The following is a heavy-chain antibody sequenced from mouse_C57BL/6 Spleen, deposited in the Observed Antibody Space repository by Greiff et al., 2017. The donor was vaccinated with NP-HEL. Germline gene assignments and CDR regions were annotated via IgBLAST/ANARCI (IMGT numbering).Heavy chain of an antibody. D-gene: IGHD1-1*01. V-gene: IGHV5-17*01. Sequence: EVKLEESGGGLVKPGGSLKLSCAASGFTFSDYGMHWVRQAPEKGLEWVAYISSGSSTIYYADTVKGRFTISRDNAKNTLFLQMTSLRSEDTAMYYCARSFYGSSYVDWYFDVWGTGTTVTVSS. CDR3: ARSFYGSSYVDWYFDV. J-gene: IGHJ1*03. CDR2: ISSGSSTI. CDR1: GFTFSDYG.